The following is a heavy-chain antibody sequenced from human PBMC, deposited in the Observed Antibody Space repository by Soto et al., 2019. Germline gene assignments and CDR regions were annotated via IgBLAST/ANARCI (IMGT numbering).Heavy chain of an antibody. V-gene: IGHV3-13*01. CDR2: IGTAGDT. Sequence: PGGSLRLSCAASGFTFSSYDMHWVRQATGKGLEWVSAIGTAGDTYYPGSVKGRFTISRENAKNSLYLQMNSLRAEDTAVYYCARDRLYYYDSSGYYGYGLYYYGMDFWGQGTTVTVSS. D-gene: IGHD3-22*01. J-gene: IGHJ6*02. CDR3: ARDRLYYYDSSGYYGYGLYYYGMDF. CDR1: GFTFSSYD.